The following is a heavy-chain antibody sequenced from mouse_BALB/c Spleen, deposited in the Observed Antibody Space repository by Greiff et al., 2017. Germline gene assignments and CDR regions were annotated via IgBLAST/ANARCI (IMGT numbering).Heavy chain of an antibody. CDR2: ISYSGST. CDR3: ARYDY. V-gene: IGHV3-2*02. Sequence: EVKHQESGPGLVKPSQSLSLTCTVTGYSITSDYAWNWIRQFPGNKLEWMGYISYSGSTSYNPSLKSRISITRDTSKNQFFLQLNSVTTEDTATYYCARYDYWGQGTTLTVAS. CDR1: GYSITSDYA. J-gene: IGHJ2*01.